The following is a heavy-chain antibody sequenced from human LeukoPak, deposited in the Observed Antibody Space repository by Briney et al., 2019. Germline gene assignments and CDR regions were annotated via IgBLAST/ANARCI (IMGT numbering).Heavy chain of an antibody. CDR3: ARVLVDAFDI. V-gene: IGHV1-18*01. Sequence: GASVKVSCKASGYTFTSYGNSLVRQAPGPGLEWMGWISAYNGNTNYAQKRQRRDTMTTDTSTSTAYMELRSLRSDDTAVYYCARVLVDAFDIWGQGTMVTVSS. J-gene: IGHJ3*02. CDR1: GYTFTSYG. CDR2: ISAYNGNT. D-gene: IGHD1-26*01.